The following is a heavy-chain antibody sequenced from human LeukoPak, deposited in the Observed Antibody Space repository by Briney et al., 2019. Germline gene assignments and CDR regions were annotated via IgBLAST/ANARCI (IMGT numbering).Heavy chain of an antibody. V-gene: IGHV1-8*01. J-gene: IGHJ4*02. D-gene: IGHD7-27*01. CDR2: MSSNSDNT. CDR3: ARGPPNWGFDY. Sequence: GSSVKVSCKASGYTFTSYDINWVRQATGQGVEWMGWMSSNSDNTGYAQKFQGRVTMTRSTSMSTAYMELSSLRAEDTAVYYCARGPPNWGFDYWGQGTLVTVSS. CDR1: GYTFTSYD.